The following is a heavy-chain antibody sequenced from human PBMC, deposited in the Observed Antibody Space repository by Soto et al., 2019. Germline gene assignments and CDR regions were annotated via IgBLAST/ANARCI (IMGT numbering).Heavy chain of an antibody. CDR1: GFTFSSYA. CDR2: ISGSDDST. V-gene: IGHV3-23*01. Sequence: EVPLLESGGGLVQPGESLRLSCAASGFTFSSYAMSWVRQAPGKGLEWVSVISGSDDSTYYAASVKGRFTISKDNSKNPLYLKMNSMRAEDTAVYYCAKRSSSSTFDYWGQGTLVTVSS. CDR3: AKRSSSSTFDY. J-gene: IGHJ4*02. D-gene: IGHD6-6*01.